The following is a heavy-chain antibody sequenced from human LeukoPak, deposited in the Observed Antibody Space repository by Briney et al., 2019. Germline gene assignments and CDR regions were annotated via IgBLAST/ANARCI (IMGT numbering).Heavy chain of an antibody. V-gene: IGHV3-30-3*01. Sequence: PGRSLRLSCAASGFTFSNYAMHWIRQAPGKGLEWVAVISYDGSIKYYADSLKGRFTISRDNSKNTLYLQMNCLRAEDTAVYYCARTLALYGSGSFFDFWGQGTLVTVSS. J-gene: IGHJ4*02. CDR3: ARTLALYGSGSFFDF. D-gene: IGHD3-10*01. CDR1: GFTFSNYA. CDR2: ISYDGSIK.